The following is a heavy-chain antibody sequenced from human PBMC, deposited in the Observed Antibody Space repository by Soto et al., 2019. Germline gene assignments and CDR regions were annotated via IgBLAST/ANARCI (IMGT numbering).Heavy chain of an antibody. V-gene: IGHV2-5*02. CDR1: GFSLTSRPVG. Sequence: QITLKESGPTLVKPTQTLTLTCTFSGFSLTSRPVGVGWVRQPPGKALEWLAFIYWDDDKRYSPSLRSTLTVTKDISNNQVVLTLTNLDPVDTATYYCAHRRNYDGSWNEGVFDYWGQGILVTVSS. J-gene: IGHJ4*02. CDR3: AHRRNYDGSWNEGVFDY. CDR2: IYWDDDK. D-gene: IGHD3-16*01.